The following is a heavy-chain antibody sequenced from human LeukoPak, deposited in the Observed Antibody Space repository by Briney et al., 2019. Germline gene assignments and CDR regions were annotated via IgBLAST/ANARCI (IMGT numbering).Heavy chain of an antibody. J-gene: IGHJ4*02. CDR2: IYSGGST. V-gene: IGHV3-53*01. D-gene: IGHD3-16*01. CDR3: ARVGRGSHGFDY. CDR1: GVTVSSNY. Sequence: GGSLRLSCAASGVTVSSNYMSWLRQAPGKGLERVSVIYSGGSTYYVDCGKGRFTISRDNSKNTLYLQMNSLRAEDTAVYYCARVGRGSHGFDYWGEGTLVTVS.